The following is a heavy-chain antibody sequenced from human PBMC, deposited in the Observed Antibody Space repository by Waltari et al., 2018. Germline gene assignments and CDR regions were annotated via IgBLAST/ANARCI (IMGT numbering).Heavy chain of an antibody. D-gene: IGHD5-12*01. CDR2: INPNSGGT. J-gene: IGHJ5*01. CDR3: ARGGRADVVATTGGNWFDS. Sequence: QVQLVQSGAEVKKPGASVKVSCKASGYTLTGYHINWLRQAPGQGLEWMGRINPNSGGTESAHKFQNRVSLTRDTSINTAFLELRRLSSDDTALYYCARGGRADVVATTGGNWFDSWGRGTLVTVSP. CDR1: GYTLTGYH. V-gene: IGHV1-2*06.